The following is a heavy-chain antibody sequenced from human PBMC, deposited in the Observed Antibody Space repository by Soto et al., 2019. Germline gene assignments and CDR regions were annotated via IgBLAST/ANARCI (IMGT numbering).Heavy chain of an antibody. CDR2: IYYSGST. J-gene: IGHJ3*02. CDR3: ARGLTGPPMTPAFDI. D-gene: IGHD3-9*01. CDR1: GGSISSYY. V-gene: IGHV4-59*01. Sequence: QVQLQELGPGLVKPSVTVSLTCTVSGGSISSYYWSWIRQPPGKGLEWIGYIYYSGSTNYNPSLKSRVTISVDTAKNQFSLKLSSVTAADTAVYYCARGLTGPPMTPAFDIWGQGTMVTVSS.